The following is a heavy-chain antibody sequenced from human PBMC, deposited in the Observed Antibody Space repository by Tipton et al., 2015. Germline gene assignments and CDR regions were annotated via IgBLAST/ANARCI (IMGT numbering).Heavy chain of an antibody. V-gene: IGHV3-23*01. J-gene: IGHJ6*02. D-gene: IGHD1-26*01. Sequence: GSLRLSCAASGFAFPNYWMNWVRQAPGKGLQWVSAISGGGGSTYYADSVKGRFTISRDNSKNTLYLQMSSLRAEDTAVYYCAKDRGGSYYDFHYGVDVWGQGTTVTVSS. CDR2: ISGGGGST. CDR1: GFAFPNYW. CDR3: AKDRGGSYYDFHYGVDV.